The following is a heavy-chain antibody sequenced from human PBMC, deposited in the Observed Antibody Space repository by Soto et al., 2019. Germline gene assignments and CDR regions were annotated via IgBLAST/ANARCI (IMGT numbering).Heavy chain of an antibody. V-gene: IGHV3-73*01. J-gene: IGHJ6*03. CDR3: TRDNVDTAMDYYYYYYYMDV. D-gene: IGHD5-18*01. CDR2: IRSKANSYAT. Sequence: GGSLRLSCAASGFTFSGSAMHWVRQASGKGLEWVGRIRSKANSYATAYAASVKGRFTISRDDSKNTAYLQMNSLKTEDTAVYYCTRDNVDTAMDYYYYYYYMDVWGKGTTVTVSS. CDR1: GFTFSGSA.